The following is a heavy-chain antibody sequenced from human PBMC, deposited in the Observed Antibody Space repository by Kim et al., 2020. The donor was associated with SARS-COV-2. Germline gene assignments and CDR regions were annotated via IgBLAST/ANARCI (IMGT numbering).Heavy chain of an antibody. V-gene: IGHV4-31*02. J-gene: IGHJ4*02. CDR3: ARGGLYYDILTGPFDY. Sequence: LKRRVTLSVDTSKNQFSLKLSSVTAADTAVYYCARGGLYYDILTGPFDYWGQGTLVTVSS. D-gene: IGHD3-9*01.